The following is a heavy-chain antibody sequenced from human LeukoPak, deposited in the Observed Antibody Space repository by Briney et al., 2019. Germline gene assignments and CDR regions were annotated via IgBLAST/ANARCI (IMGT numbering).Heavy chain of an antibody. CDR3: ALQYCSGGSCYFGPFDY. CDR1: GYTFTSYS. J-gene: IGHJ4*02. Sequence: GASVKVSCKASGYTFTSYSINWVRQAPGQGLEWMGGIIPIFGTANYAQKFQGRVTITADKSTSTAYMELSSLRSEDTAVYYCALQYCSGGSCYFGPFDYWGQGTLVTVSS. V-gene: IGHV1-69*06. CDR2: IIPIFGTA. D-gene: IGHD2-15*01.